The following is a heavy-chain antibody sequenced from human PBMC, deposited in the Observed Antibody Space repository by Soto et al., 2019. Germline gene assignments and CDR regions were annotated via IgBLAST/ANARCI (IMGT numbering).Heavy chain of an antibody. Sequence: GGSLRLSCTATGFNFGDYATHWVRQAPGKGLEWVGLIRAKAHGGTIDYAASVRGRFTISRDDSKSIAYLQMNSLKTEDTALYYCTRAYSSSPLDYWGQGTRVTVSS. CDR1: GFNFGDYA. CDR2: IRAKAHGGTI. J-gene: IGHJ4*02. V-gene: IGHV3-49*04. CDR3: TRAYSSSPLDY. D-gene: IGHD6-13*01.